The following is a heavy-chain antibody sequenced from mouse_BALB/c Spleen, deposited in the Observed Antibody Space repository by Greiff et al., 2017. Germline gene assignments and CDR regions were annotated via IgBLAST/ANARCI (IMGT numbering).Heavy chain of an antibody. V-gene: IGHV5-17*02. CDR2: ISSGSSTI. J-gene: IGHJ1*01. CDR3: ARWDGGYFDV. D-gene: IGHD4-1*01. Sequence: EVHLVESGGGLVQPGGSRKLSCAASGFTFSSFGMHWVRQAPEKGLEWVAYISSGSSTIYYADTVKGRFTISRDNPKNTLFLQMTSLRSEDTAMYYCARWDGGYFDVWGAGTTVTVSS. CDR1: GFTFSSFG.